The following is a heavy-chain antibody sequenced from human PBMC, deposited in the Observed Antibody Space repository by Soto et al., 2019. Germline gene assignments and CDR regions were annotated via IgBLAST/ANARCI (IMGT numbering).Heavy chain of an antibody. CDR2: IYYSGST. CDR3: ARSRRAGYGDYSVYFDY. J-gene: IGHJ4*02. Sequence: TLSLTCTVSGGSISSGGYYWSWIRQHPGKGLEWIGYIYYSGSTYYNPSLKSRVTISVDTSKNQFSLKLSSVTAADTAVYYCARSRRAGYGDYSVYFDYWGQGTLVTVSS. V-gene: IGHV4-31*03. CDR1: GGSISSGGYY. D-gene: IGHD4-17*01.